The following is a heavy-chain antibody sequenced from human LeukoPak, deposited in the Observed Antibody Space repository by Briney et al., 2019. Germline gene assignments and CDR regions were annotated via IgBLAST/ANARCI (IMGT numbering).Heavy chain of an antibody. Sequence: SVKVSCKASGGTFSSYAISWVRQAPGQGLEWMGGIIPIFGTANYAQKFQGRVTITAHESTSTAYMELSSLRSEDTAVYYCARDDGTAMASFGYWGQGTLVTVSS. CDR3: ARDDGTAMASFGY. J-gene: IGHJ4*02. CDR1: GGTFSSYA. CDR2: IIPIFGTA. D-gene: IGHD5-18*01. V-gene: IGHV1-69*13.